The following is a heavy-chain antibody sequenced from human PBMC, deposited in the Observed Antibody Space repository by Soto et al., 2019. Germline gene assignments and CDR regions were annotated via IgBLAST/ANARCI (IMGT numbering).Heavy chain of an antibody. CDR2: IIPIFGTT. CDR1: GGTFGSDA. J-gene: IGHJ5*02. CDR3: ARDRTDSGYYTNWLDP. Sequence: GASVKVSCKASGGTFGSDAITWVQQAPGQGLEWVGRIIPIFGTTNYAQNLQGRVTISADKSTLTSYMELHSLTSDDTALYYCARDRTDSGYYTNWLDPWGQGTQGTSPQ. D-gene: IGHD3-22*01. V-gene: IGHV1-69*06.